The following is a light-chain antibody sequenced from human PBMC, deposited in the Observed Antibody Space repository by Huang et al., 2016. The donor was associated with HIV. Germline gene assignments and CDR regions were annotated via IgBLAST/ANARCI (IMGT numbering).Light chain of an antibody. V-gene: IGKV3-20*01. CDR1: QSLGRSA. CDR3: QRYGSSPPYT. CDR2: ATS. J-gene: IGKJ2*01. Sequence: EVVLTQSPDTLSLSPGERATLSCRASQSLGRSALAWYQQKPGQAPRLLIYATSTRPTGIPDRFSGSGSGTDFSLTVTRLEPEDFAVYYCQRYGSSPPYTFGQGTKLEI.